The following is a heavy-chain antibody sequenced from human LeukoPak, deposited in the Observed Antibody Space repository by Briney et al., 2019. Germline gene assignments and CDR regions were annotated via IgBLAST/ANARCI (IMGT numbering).Heavy chain of an antibody. CDR3: ARGTYSSGWYHYYYYGMDV. V-gene: IGHV3-72*01. Sequence: PGGSLRLSCAASGFTFSDHYMDWVRQAPGKGLEWVGRTRNKANGYTTEYAASVKGRFTISRDDSKNSLYLQMNSLKTEDTAVYYCARGTYSSGWYHYYYYGMDVWGQGTTVTVS. J-gene: IGHJ6*02. CDR2: TRNKANGYTT. CDR1: GFTFSDHY. D-gene: IGHD6-19*01.